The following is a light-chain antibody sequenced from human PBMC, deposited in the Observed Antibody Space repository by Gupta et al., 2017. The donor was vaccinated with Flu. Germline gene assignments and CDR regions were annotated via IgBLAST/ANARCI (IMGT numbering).Light chain of an antibody. J-gene: IGLJ1*01. CDR2: DVS. CDR1: NSDVGRYNF. Sequence: QSALTQPRSVSGSPGQSVTISCTGTNSDVGRYNFVSWYQQHPGKAPKLMISDVSERPSGVPDRFSAFKSGNTASLTISGLQAEDEADYYCCSYAGKYTFVFGTGTKVTVL. V-gene: IGLV2-11*01. CDR3: CSYAGKYTFV.